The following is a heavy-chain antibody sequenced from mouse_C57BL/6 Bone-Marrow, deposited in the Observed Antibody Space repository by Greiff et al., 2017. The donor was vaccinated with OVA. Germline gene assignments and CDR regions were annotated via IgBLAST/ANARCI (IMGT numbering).Heavy chain of an antibody. V-gene: IGHV1-15*01. D-gene: IGHD2-5*01. CDR1: GYTFTDYE. CDR3: TREDYSNPSYAMDY. CDR2: IDPETGGT. Sequence: VQLQQSGAELVRPGASVTLSCKASGYTFTDYEMHWVKQTPVHGLEWIGAIDPETGGTAYNQKFKGKAILTADKSSSTAYMELSSLTSEDSAVYYCTREDYSNPSYAMDYWGQGTSVTVSS. J-gene: IGHJ4*01.